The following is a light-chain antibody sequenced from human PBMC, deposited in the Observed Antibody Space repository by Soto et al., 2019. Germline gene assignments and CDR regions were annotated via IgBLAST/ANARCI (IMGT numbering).Light chain of an antibody. J-gene: IGKJ2*01. Sequence: EIVLTQSTGTLSLSPGERATLSCGASQSVDSTYLAWYQQKPGQAPRLLIYATSSRAAGIPDRFSGSGSGTDFTLTISRLEPEDFAVYYCQQYDTSPPLYTFGQGTKVEIK. CDR1: QSVDSTY. CDR3: QQYDTSPPLYT. V-gene: IGKV3-20*01. CDR2: ATS.